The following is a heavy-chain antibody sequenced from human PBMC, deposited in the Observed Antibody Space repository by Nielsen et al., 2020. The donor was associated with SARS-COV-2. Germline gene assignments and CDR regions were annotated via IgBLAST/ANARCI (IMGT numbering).Heavy chain of an antibody. CDR1: GFTFDDYA. CDR2: ISWNSGST. D-gene: IGHD2-2*01. Sequence: SLKISCAASGFTFDDYAMHWVRQAPGKGLEWVSGISWNSGSTGYADSVKGRFTISRDNAKNSLYLQMNSLRAEDTALYYCAKDLIPLGYCSSTSCHDAFDIWGQGTVVTVSS. CDR3: AKDLIPLGYCSSTSCHDAFDI. J-gene: IGHJ3*02. V-gene: IGHV3-9*01.